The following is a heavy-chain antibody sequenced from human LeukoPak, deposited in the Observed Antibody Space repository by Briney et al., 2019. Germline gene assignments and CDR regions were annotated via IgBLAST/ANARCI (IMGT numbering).Heavy chain of an antibody. D-gene: IGHD3-22*01. CDR1: GYTFTRYY. V-gene: IGHV1-2*06. CDR2: INPNSGGT. J-gene: IGHJ5*02. Sequence: ASVNVSFKASGYTFTRYYMHWVRQPPGQGLEWMVRINPNSGGTNYAQKIQGRVTMTRDPSVSTAYMELSRLRSDDTAVYYCARLPVDYYDSSGYVPPWGQGTLVTVSS. CDR3: ARLPVDYYDSSGYVPP.